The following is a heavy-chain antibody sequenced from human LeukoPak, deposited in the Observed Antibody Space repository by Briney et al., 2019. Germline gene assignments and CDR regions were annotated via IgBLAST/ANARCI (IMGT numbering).Heavy chain of an antibody. Sequence: PGGSLRLSCAASGFTFSSYAMHWVRQAPGKGLEWVAVISYDGSNKYYADSVKGRFTISRDNSKNTLYLQMNSLRAEDTAVYYCARERTSNGYSSSWLDGGFDYWGQGTLATVSS. CDR1: GFTFSSYA. CDR3: ARERTSNGYSSSWLDGGFDY. V-gene: IGHV3-30-3*01. J-gene: IGHJ4*02. D-gene: IGHD6-13*01. CDR2: ISYDGSNK.